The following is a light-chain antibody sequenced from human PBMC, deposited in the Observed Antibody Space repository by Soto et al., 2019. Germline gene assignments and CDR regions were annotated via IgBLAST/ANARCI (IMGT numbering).Light chain of an antibody. J-gene: IGKJ3*01. CDR2: GAS. Sequence: EIVLTQSPGTLSLSPGERATLSCRASQSVSSSYLAWYQQKPGQAPRLLIYGASSRATGIPDRFSGSGSGTDFTLTISRLEPEDFAVYYCQQYGSSPIFSFVPGTKVDIK. CDR3: QQYGSSPIFS. V-gene: IGKV3-20*01. CDR1: QSVSSSY.